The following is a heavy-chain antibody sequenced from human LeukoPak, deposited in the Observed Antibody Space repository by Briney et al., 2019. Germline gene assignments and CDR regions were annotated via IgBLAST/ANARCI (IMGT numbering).Heavy chain of an antibody. Sequence: GRSLRLSCAASGFTFDDYAMHWVRQAPGKGLEWVSGISWNSGSIGYADSVKGRFTISRDNAKNSLYLQMNSLRAEDMALCYCAKDEGAFWSGYRFDYWGQGTLVTVSS. CDR1: GFTFDDYA. J-gene: IGHJ4*02. CDR3: AKDEGAFWSGYRFDY. D-gene: IGHD3-3*01. CDR2: ISWNSGSI. V-gene: IGHV3-9*03.